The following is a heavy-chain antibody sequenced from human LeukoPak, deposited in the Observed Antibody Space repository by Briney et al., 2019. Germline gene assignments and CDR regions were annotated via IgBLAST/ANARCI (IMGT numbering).Heavy chain of an antibody. V-gene: IGHV4-39*01. D-gene: IGHD6-19*01. CDR1: GGSIMSSNYY. CDR2: IYYSGST. CDR3: ARRGSSWYYFDY. Sequence: SETLSLTCTVSGGSIMSSNYYWGWIRQPPGKGLEWIGSIYYSGSTYYNPSLKSRVTISVDTSKNQFSLKLNSVTATDTAVYYCARRGSSWYYFDYWGLGTLVTVPS. J-gene: IGHJ4*02.